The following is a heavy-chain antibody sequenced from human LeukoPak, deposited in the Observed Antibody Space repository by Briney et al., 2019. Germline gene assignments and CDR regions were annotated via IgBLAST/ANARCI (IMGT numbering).Heavy chain of an antibody. CDR2: IYYSAST. Sequence: PSETLSLTCTVSGGSISSSGFYWGWISQPPGKGLEWIGSIYYSASTYYNPSLKSRVTMSVDTSKNQFSLELSSVTAADTAVYYCASSRELHRYDYWGQGTLVTVSS. D-gene: IGHD1-7*01. J-gene: IGHJ4*02. CDR3: ASSRELHRYDY. V-gene: IGHV4-39*01. CDR1: GGSISSSGFY.